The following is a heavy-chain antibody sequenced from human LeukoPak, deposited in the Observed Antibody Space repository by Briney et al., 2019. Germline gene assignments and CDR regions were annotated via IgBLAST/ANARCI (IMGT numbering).Heavy chain of an antibody. CDR1: GGSITNTNY. V-gene: IGHV4-4*02. Sequence: PSETLSLTCGVSGGSITNTNYWTWVRQPPGRGLEWIGEVNLQGSTNYNPSLMGRVAIAVDTSENHISLQLTSVTAADTAVYYCAREGGPYRPLDYSGQGTLVTVSS. CDR2: VNLQGST. CDR3: AREGGPYRPLDY. J-gene: IGHJ4*02.